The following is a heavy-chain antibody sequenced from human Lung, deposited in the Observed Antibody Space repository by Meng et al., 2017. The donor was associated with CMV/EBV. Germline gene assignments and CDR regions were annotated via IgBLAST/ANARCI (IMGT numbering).Heavy chain of an antibody. V-gene: IGHV4-34*01. CDR2: INHSGST. D-gene: IGHD3-3*01. CDR3: ARTTYDFWSGIYYYYYYGMDV. Sequence: LSCAVYGGSFSGYYWSWIRQPPGKGLEWIGEINHSGSTNYNPSLKSRVTISVDTSKNQFSLKLSSVTAADTAVYYCARTTYDFWSGIYYYYYYGMDVXGQGXTVTVSS. CDR1: GGSFSGYY. J-gene: IGHJ6*02.